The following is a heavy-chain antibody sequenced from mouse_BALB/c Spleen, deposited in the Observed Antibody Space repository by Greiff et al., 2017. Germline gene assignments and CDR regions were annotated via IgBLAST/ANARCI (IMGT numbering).Heavy chain of an antibody. CDR1: GYTFTDYA. V-gene: IGHV1S137*01. D-gene: IGHD2-1*01. Sequence: VQLQQSGAELVRPGVSVKISCKGSGYTFTDYAMHWVKQSHAKGLEWIGVISTYSGDASYNQKFKGKATMTVYKSSSTAYMELARLTSEDSAIYYCARNGKDAMDDWGQGTSVTVSS. CDR3: ARNGKDAMDD. CDR2: ISTYSGDA. J-gene: IGHJ4*01.